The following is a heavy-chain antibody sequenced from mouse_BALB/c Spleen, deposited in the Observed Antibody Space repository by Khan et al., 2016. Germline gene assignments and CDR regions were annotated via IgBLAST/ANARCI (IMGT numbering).Heavy chain of an antibody. CDR3: ARGDYDGYYAMDY. D-gene: IGHD2-4*01. V-gene: IGHV1S34*01. CDR2: ISCYNGAT. CDR1: GYSFTGYY. J-gene: IGHJ4*01. Sequence: LVKTGASVKISCKASGYSFTGYYIHWVKQSHGKGLEWIGYISCYNGATNYNQKFRGKATFTVDTSSSTAYMQFNSLTSEDSAVYCSARGDYDGYYAMDYWGQGTSVTVSS.